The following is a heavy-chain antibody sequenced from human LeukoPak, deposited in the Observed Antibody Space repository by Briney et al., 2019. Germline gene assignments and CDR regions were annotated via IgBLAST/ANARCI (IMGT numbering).Heavy chain of an antibody. CDR3: AKAPGGASLNYYFDY. Sequence: SETLSLTCTVSGYSISSGYYWGWIRQPPGKGLEWIGSIYHSGSTYYNPSLKSRVTISVDTSKNQFSLKLSSVTAADTAVYYCAKAPGGASLNYYFDYWGQGTLVTVSS. V-gene: IGHV4-38-2*02. J-gene: IGHJ4*02. CDR1: GYSISSGYY. CDR2: IYHSGST. D-gene: IGHD1-26*01.